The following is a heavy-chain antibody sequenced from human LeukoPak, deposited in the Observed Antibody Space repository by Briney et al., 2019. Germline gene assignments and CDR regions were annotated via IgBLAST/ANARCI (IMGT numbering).Heavy chain of an antibody. Sequence: ASVKVSCKASGYTFTFTSYFMHWVRQAPGQGLEWMGIFNPSGGSATYAQRFQDRVTMTSDTSTSTVYMELSSLRSEDTAVYYCARGLIGSYYNFDYWGQGTLVTVSS. CDR1: GYTFTFTSYF. V-gene: IGHV1-46*01. CDR2: FNPSGGSA. D-gene: IGHD1-26*01. CDR3: ARGLIGSYYNFDY. J-gene: IGHJ4*02.